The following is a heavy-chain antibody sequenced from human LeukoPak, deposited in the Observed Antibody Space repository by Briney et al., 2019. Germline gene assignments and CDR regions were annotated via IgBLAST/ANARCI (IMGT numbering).Heavy chain of an antibody. Sequence: GASVKVSCKASGYTFSNYGITWVRQAPGQGLEWMGWISGYNGNTNYAQNLQGRVTLTTDTSTSTAYMELRSLRSDDTAVYYCARVGFGELFIFDYWGQGTLVTVSS. CDR2: ISGYNGNT. V-gene: IGHV1-18*01. D-gene: IGHD3-10*01. CDR3: ARVGFGELFIFDY. J-gene: IGHJ4*02. CDR1: GYTFSNYG.